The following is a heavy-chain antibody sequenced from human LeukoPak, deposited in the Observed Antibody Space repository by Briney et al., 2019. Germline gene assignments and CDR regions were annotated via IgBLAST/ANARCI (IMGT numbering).Heavy chain of an antibody. CDR3: ARVGSYFDLAY. Sequence: GGSLRLSCAASDFTVRSNYMSWVRQAPGKGLEWVSLIYSGDSTNYADSVRGRFTISRDNSKKTLYLQMNSLRAEDTAVYYCARVGSYFDLAYWGKGPLVTVSS. CDR2: IYSGDST. D-gene: IGHD3-10*01. CDR1: DFTVRSNY. J-gene: IGHJ4*02. V-gene: IGHV3-53*01.